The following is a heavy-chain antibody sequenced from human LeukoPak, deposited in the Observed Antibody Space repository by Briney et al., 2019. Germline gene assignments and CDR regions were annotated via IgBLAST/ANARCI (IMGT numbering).Heavy chain of an antibody. CDR3: ATFPTGSWSAY. D-gene: IGHD1-26*01. Sequence: GGSLRLSCAASGFTFSDSGMHWVRQASGKGLEWVGHIRSKADSYATLYAASVKGRFTITRDDSENTAYLQMNSLKTEDTAVYFCATFPTGSWSAYWGQGTLVTVSS. CDR1: GFTFSDSG. J-gene: IGHJ4*02. V-gene: IGHV3-73*01. CDR2: IRSKADSYAT.